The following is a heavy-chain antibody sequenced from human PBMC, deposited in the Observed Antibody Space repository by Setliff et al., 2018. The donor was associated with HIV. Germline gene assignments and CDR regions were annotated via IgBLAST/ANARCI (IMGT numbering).Heavy chain of an antibody. D-gene: IGHD4-17*01. CDR1: GNTFSSHY. Sequence: ASVKVSCKASGNTFSSHYLHWVRQGPGQGLEWMGLINPSGAGTSYAQKFEGRVTMTRDTSTDTVYMELSSLKSDDTAVYYCVRRESDYGTKAGFRYWGQGTLVTVSS. V-gene: IGHV1-46*01. J-gene: IGHJ4*02. CDR2: INPSGAGT. CDR3: VRRESDYGTKAGFRY.